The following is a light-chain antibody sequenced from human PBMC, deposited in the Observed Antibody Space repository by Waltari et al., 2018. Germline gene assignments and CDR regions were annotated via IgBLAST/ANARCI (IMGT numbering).Light chain of an antibody. V-gene: IGKV1-9*01. CDR2: AAS. CDR3: QQLNSYPLT. J-gene: IGKJ4*01. CDR1: QGISSY. Sequence: DIQLTQSPSFLSASVGYRVTITCRASQGISSYLAWYQQKPGKAPKLLIYAASTLQSGVPSMFSGSGSGTEFTLTISSLQPEDFATYYCQQLNSYPLTFGGGTKVEIK.